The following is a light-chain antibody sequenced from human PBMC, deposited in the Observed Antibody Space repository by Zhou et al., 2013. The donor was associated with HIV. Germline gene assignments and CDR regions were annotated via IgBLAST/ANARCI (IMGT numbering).Light chain of an antibody. CDR3: QHYNSYPWT. Sequence: DIQMTQSPSSLSASVGDSVTIACQASQDISNYLNWYQQKPGKAPKLLIYDASNLETGVSSRFSGSGSGTEFTLTISSLQPDDFATYYCQHYNSYPWTFGQGTKVEIK. CDR1: QDISNY. J-gene: IGKJ1*01. V-gene: IGKV1-33*01. CDR2: DAS.